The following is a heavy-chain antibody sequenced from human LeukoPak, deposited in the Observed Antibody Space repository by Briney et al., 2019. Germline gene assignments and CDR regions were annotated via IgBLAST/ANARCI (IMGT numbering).Heavy chain of an antibody. V-gene: IGHV1-18*01. J-gene: IGHJ4*02. D-gene: IGHD6-6*01. CDR2: ISAYNGNT. Sequence: VASVKVSCKPSGYTFTSYGISWVRQAPGQGLTWMGWISAYNGNTNYAQKLQGRVTMTTDTSTSTAYMELRSLRSDDTAVYYCARGAVEEYSSSSGTNFDYWGQGTLVTVSS. CDR1: GYTFTSYG. CDR3: ARGAVEEYSSSSGTNFDY.